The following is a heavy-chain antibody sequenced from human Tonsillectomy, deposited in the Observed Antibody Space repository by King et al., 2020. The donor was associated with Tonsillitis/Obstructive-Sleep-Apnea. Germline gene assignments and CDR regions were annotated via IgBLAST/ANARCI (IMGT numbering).Heavy chain of an antibody. CDR3: ARNYDFWSGYTRPIDY. Sequence: VQLVESGGGLVQPGGSLRLSCAASGFTFSSYWMHWVRQAPGKGLVWVSRINSDGSSTSYADSVKGRFTISRDNAKNTLYLQMNSLRAEDTAVYYCARNYDFWSGYTRPIDYWGQGTLVTVSS. CDR1: GFTFSSYW. D-gene: IGHD3-3*01. CDR2: INSDGSST. J-gene: IGHJ4*02. V-gene: IGHV3-74*01.